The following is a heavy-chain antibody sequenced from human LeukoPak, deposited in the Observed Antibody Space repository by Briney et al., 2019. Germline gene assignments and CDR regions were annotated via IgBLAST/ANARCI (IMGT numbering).Heavy chain of an antibody. V-gene: IGHV3-7*01. CDR2: IKQDGSEK. Sequence: GGSLRLSCAASGFTFNTYWMNWVCQAPGKGLEWVANIKQDGSEKYYVDSVKGRFTISRDFVKNSLYLQMNSLRAEDTAVYYCARARSPQDFDYWGQGTLVTVSS. CDR1: GFTFNTYW. J-gene: IGHJ4*02. CDR3: ARARSPQDFDY.